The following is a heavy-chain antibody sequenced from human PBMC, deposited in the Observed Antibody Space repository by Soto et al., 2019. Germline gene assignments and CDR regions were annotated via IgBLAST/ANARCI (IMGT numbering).Heavy chain of an antibody. CDR3: TTDSYSTMIVIRFDY. CDR1: GFTFSSYA. CDR2: ISGSGGST. Sequence: GGSLRLSCAASGFTFSSYAMSWVRQAPGKGLEWVSAISGSGGSTYYADSVKGRFTISRDNSKNMVYLQMNSLKTEDTALYYCTTDSYSTMIVIRFDYWGHGTLVTVSS. J-gene: IGHJ4*01. D-gene: IGHD3-22*01. V-gene: IGHV3-23*01.